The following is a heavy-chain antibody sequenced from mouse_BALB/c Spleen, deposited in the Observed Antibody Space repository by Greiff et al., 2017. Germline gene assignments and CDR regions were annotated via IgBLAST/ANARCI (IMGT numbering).Heavy chain of an antibody. CDR2: INSNGGST. V-gene: IGHV5-6-2*01. Sequence: EVHLVESGGGLVKLGGSLKLSCAASGFTFSSYYMSWVRQTPEKRLELVAAINSNGGSTYYPDTVKGRFTISRDNAKNTLYLQMSSLKSEDTALYYCARQGGNSYYFDYWGQGTTLTVSS. CDR3: ARQGGNSYYFDY. CDR1: GFTFSSYY. J-gene: IGHJ2*01. D-gene: IGHD2-1*01.